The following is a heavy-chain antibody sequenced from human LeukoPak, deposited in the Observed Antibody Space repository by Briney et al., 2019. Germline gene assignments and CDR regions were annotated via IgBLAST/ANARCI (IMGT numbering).Heavy chain of an antibody. Sequence: GGSLRLSCAASGFPFSSYAMSWVRQGPGKGLEWVSAISGSGDRTYYAESVKGRFTIFRDNSKNTLYLQMNSLRAEDTAVYYCARARNNYDRSGFSALDYWGQGTLVTVSS. D-gene: IGHD3-22*01. V-gene: IGHV3-23*01. CDR3: ARARNNYDRSGFSALDY. CDR2: ISGSGDRT. CDR1: GFPFSSYA. J-gene: IGHJ4*02.